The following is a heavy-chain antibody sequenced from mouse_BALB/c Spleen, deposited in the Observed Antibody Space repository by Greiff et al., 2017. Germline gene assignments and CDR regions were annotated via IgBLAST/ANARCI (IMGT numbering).Heavy chain of an antibody. CDR2: IDPENGDT. V-gene: IGHV14-4*02. CDR3: NAWDDDYYFDY. Sequence: EVQLQESGAELVRSGASVKLSCTASGFNIKDYYMHWVKQRPEQGLEWIGWIDPENGDTEYAPKFQGKATMTADTSSNTAYLQLSSLTSEDTAVYYCNAWDDDYYFDYWGQGTTLTVSS. D-gene: IGHD2-13*01. J-gene: IGHJ2*01. CDR1: GFNIKDYY.